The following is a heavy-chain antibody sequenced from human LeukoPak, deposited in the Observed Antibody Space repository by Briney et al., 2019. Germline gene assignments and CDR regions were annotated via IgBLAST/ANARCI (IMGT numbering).Heavy chain of an antibody. D-gene: IGHD6-19*01. CDR1: GAPISSSY. V-gene: IGHV4-59*01. CDR3: AREVGGRFAY. CDR2: IFHSGTT. J-gene: IGHJ4*02. Sequence: SETLSLTCTVSGAPISSSYWSWIRQPPGKGLEWIGYIFHSGTTNYNPSLKSRVTISVDTSNNQFSLKVKSVTAADTAVYYCAREVGGRFAYWGQGTPVTVSS.